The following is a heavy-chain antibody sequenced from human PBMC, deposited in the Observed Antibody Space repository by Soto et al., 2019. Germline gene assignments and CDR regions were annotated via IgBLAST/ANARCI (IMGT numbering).Heavy chain of an antibody. Sequence: SETLSLTCTVSGGSISSYYWSWIRQPPGKGLEWIGYIYYSGSTNYNPSLKSRVTISVDTSKNQFSLKLSSVTAADTAVYYCARRSDYCSGGSCYDYWGQGTLVTVSS. D-gene: IGHD2-15*01. CDR2: IYYSGST. CDR1: GGSISSYY. CDR3: ARRSDYCSGGSCYDY. J-gene: IGHJ4*02. V-gene: IGHV4-59*08.